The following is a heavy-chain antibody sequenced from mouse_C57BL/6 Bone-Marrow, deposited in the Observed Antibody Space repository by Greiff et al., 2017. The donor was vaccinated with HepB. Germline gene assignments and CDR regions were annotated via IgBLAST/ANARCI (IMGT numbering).Heavy chain of an antibody. CDR1: GYTFTSYW. D-gene: IGHD2-2*01. CDR3: AREGGYPFAY. CDR2: IDPSDSYT. Sequence: QVQLQQPGAELVKPGASVKLSCKASGYTFTSYWMQWVKQRPGQGLEWIGEIDPSDSYTNYNGKFKGKATLTADKSSSTAYMQLSSLTSEDSAVYFCAREGGYPFAYWGQGTLVTVSA. V-gene: IGHV1-50*01. J-gene: IGHJ3*01.